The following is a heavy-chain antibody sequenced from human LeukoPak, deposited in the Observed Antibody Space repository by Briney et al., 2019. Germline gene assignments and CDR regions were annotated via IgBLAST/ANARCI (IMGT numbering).Heavy chain of an antibody. Sequence: GGSLRLSCAASGFTFSSYGMHWVRQAPGKGLEWVAFIRYDGSNKYYADSVKGRFTISRDNSKNTLYLQMNSLRAEDTAVYYCARASTSYCGGDCYPYDAFDIWGQGTMVTVSS. V-gene: IGHV3-30*02. CDR3: ARASTSYCGGDCYPYDAFDI. CDR2: IRYDGSNK. J-gene: IGHJ3*02. D-gene: IGHD2-21*02. CDR1: GFTFSSYG.